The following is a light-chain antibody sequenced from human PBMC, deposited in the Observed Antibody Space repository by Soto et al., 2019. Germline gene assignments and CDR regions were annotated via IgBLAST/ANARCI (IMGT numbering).Light chain of an antibody. CDR2: AAD. Sequence: DLQMTQSPSTVSASVWDRVTITFRASQSLSTWLAWYQQKPGKAPSLLIFAADNLQDGVPSRFSGSGSGRDFSLTISSLQPEDFATYYCQQSYDMPWTFGQGTKVDIK. V-gene: IGKV1-39*01. CDR1: QSLSTW. CDR3: QQSYDMPWT. J-gene: IGKJ1*01.